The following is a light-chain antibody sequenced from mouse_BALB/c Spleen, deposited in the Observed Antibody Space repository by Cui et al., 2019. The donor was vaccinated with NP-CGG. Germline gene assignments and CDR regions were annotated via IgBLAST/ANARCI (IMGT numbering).Light chain of an antibody. V-gene: IGLV1*01. J-gene: IGLJ1*01. Sequence: AVVTQESALTTSPGETVTLTFCSSTGAVTTSNYANWVQEKPDHLFTGLIGGTNNRAPGVPARFSGSLIGDKAALTITGAQTEDEAIYFCALWYSNHWVFGGGTKLTVL. CDR3: ALWYSNHWV. CDR2: GTN. CDR1: TGAVTTSNY.